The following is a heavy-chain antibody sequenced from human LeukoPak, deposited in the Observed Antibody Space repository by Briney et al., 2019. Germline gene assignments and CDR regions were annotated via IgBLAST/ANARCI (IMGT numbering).Heavy chain of an antibody. D-gene: IGHD5-18*01. CDR2: IYYSGST. Sequence: PSETLSLTCSVSGGSISSSSYYWGWIRQPPGKGLEWIGSIYYSGSTYYNPSLKSRVTISVDASKNQFSLKLSSVTAADTAVYYCARSAWIQLWLYWGQGTLVTVSS. CDR3: ARSAWIQLWLY. J-gene: IGHJ4*02. V-gene: IGHV4-39*01. CDR1: GGSISSSSYY.